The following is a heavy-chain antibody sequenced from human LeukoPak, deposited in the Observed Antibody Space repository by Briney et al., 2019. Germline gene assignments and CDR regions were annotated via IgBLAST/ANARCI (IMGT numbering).Heavy chain of an antibody. J-gene: IGHJ5*02. CDR1: GFTFTTYW. CDR2: INSDGSIT. V-gene: IGHV3-74*01. Sequence: GGSLRLSCAASGFTFTTYWMHWVRQAPGKGLVWVSHINSDGSITSYADSVKGRFTISRDNSKNTLYLQMNSLRAEDTAMYYCASTNYRGGTTGYNWFDPWGQGTLVTVSS. D-gene: IGHD1-26*01. CDR3: ASTNYRGGTTGYNWFDP.